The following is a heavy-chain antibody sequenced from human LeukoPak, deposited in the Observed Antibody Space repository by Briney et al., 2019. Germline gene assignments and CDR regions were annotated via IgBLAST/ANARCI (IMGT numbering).Heavy chain of an antibody. CDR1: GFTFSSYS. CDR3: AIKPEWN. J-gene: IGHJ4*02. V-gene: IGHV3-21*01. Sequence: GGSLRLSCAASGFTFSSYSINWVRQAPGKGLEWVLSISSSSSYIYYADSVKGRFTISRDHAKNSLYLQMNSLRVEDTAVYYCAIKPEWNWGQGTLVTVSS. D-gene: IGHD3-3*01. CDR2: ISSSSSYI.